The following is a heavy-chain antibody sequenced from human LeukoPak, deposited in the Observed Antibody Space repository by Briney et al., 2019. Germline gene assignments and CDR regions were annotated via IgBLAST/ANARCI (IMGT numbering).Heavy chain of an antibody. CDR3: ARDAWFADARAFDI. CDR2: IYYSGST. Sequence: PSETLSLTCTVSGGSISSSSYYWGWIRQPPGKGLEWIGSIYYSGSTYYNPSLKSRVTISVDTSKNQFSLKLSSVTAADTAVYYCARDAWFADARAFDIWGQGTMVTVSS. D-gene: IGHD3-10*01. J-gene: IGHJ3*02. CDR1: GGSISSSSYY. V-gene: IGHV4-39*07.